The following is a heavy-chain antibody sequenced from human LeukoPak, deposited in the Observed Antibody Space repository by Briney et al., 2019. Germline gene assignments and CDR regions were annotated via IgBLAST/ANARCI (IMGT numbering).Heavy chain of an antibody. CDR2: IYYSGST. Sequence: SETLSLTCTVSGGSISSGDYYWSWLRQPPGKGLEWIGYIYYSGSTYYNPSLKRRVTISVDTYKNQFSLKLSSVTAADTAVYYCARAEYGDHPFSDYWGQGTLVSVSS. J-gene: IGHJ4*02. D-gene: IGHD4-17*01. CDR1: GGSISSGDYY. V-gene: IGHV4-30-4*08. CDR3: ARAEYGDHPFSDY.